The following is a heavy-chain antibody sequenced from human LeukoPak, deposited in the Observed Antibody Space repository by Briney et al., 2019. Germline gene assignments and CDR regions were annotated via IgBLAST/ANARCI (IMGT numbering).Heavy chain of an antibody. CDR3: ARDVDIVVVVAAHFDY. D-gene: IGHD2-15*01. V-gene: IGHV1-46*01. CDR1: GYTLTELS. J-gene: IGHJ4*02. Sequence: ASVKVSCKVSGYTLTELSMHWVRQAPGQGLEWMGIINPSGGSTSYAQKFQGRVTMTRDMSTSTVYMELSSLRSDDTAVYYCARDVDIVVVVAAHFDYWGQGTLVTVSS. CDR2: INPSGGST.